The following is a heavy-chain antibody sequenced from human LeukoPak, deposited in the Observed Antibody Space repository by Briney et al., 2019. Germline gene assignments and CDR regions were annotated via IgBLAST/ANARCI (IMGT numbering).Heavy chain of an antibody. Sequence: GGSLRLSCAASGFTFSSYWMHWVRQTPGKGLLWVSRINTDGSSTIYADSVKGRFTISRDNAKNTLYLQMNSLRVEDTAVYYCIRDPYGPDYWGQGTLVTASS. J-gene: IGHJ4*02. CDR1: GFTFSSYW. D-gene: IGHD3-10*01. CDR2: INTDGSST. CDR3: IRDPYGPDY. V-gene: IGHV3-74*01.